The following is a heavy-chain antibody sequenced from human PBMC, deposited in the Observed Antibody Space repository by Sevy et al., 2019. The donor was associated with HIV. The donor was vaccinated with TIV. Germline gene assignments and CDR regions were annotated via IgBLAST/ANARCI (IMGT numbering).Heavy chain of an antibody. CDR1: GFNFSSYG. J-gene: IGHJ3*02. D-gene: IGHD3-3*01. Sequence: GGSLRLSCAASGFNFSSYGMHWVRQAPGKGLEWVAVISYAGSSNYYADSMKGRFTISRDNSKNTLYLQINSLRAEDRAVYYCAKESGSYYDFWSGHDAFDIWGQGTMVTVSS. CDR3: AKESGSYYDFWSGHDAFDI. CDR2: ISYAGSSN. V-gene: IGHV3-30*18.